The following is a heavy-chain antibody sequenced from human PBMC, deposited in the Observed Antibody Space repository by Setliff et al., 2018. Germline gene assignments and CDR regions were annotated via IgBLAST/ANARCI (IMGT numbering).Heavy chain of an antibody. J-gene: IGHJ3*02. CDR2: INYSGIT. Sequence: TLSLTCSVSGDSISSSSYYWGWIRQPPGKGLEWIGSINYSGITYYSPSLKSRVIVSVDTSKNQFSLKLSSVTAADTAVYYCARLPGYCNGGNCYGYYTFDIWGQGTMVTVSS. V-gene: IGHV4-39*01. CDR1: GDSISSSSYY. D-gene: IGHD2-15*01. CDR3: ARLPGYCNGGNCYGYYTFDI.